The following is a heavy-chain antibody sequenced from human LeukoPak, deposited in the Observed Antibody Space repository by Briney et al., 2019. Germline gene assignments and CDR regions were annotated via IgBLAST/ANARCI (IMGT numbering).Heavy chain of an antibody. CDR1: GFTFSDYY. D-gene: IGHD6-13*01. CDR2: ISGSGSNI. J-gene: IGHJ4*02. V-gene: IGHV3-11*01. CDR3: ARDSAASGSTSFDY. Sequence: PGGSLRLSCAASGFTFSDYYMSWIRQAPGKGLEWVSYISGSGSNIFYAGSVKGRFTISRDNAKNSLYLQMNSLRAEDTAVYYCARDSAASGSTSFDYWGQGTLVTVSS.